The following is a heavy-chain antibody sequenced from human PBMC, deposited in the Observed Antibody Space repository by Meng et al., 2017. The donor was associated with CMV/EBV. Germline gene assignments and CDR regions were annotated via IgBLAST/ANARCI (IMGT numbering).Heavy chain of an antibody. CDR2: IKSKTDGGTT. J-gene: IGHJ3*02. Sequence: GESLKISCAASGFTFSNAWMSWVRQAPGKGLEWVGRIKSKTDGGTTEYAAPVKGRFTISKDDSKNTVYLQMNSLKTEDTAVYYCTTAPSLLYSSSWDDAFDIWGQGTMVTVSS. CDR3: TTAPSLLYSSSWDDAFDI. D-gene: IGHD6-13*01. V-gene: IGHV3-15*01. CDR1: GFTFSNAW.